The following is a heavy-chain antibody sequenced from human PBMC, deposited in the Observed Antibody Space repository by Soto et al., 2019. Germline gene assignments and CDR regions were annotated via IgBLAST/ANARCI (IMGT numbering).Heavy chain of an antibody. D-gene: IGHD4-4*01. CDR2: ISWNSGSI. CDR1: GFTFDDYA. Sequence: EVQLVESGGGLVQPGRSLRLSCAASGFTFDDYAVDWVRQAPGKGLEWASGISWNSGSIGYASSVKGRFTISRDHDKNALYLQMNGLRAEYTALYYWSKVFVTYYYYGMDVWGRGNTVTVSS. V-gene: IGHV3-9*01. J-gene: IGHJ6*02. CDR3: SKVFVTYYYYGMDV.